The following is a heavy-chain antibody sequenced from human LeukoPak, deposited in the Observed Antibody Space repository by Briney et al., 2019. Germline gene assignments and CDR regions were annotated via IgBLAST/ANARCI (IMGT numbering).Heavy chain of an antibody. CDR2: IIPILGIA. V-gene: IGHV1-69*04. Sequence: SVKVSRKASGGTFSSYTISWVRQAPGQGLEWMGRIIPILGIANYAQKFQGRVTITADKSTSTAYMELSSLRSEDTAVYYCAREPHVDTAMDQTPFDYWGQGTLVTVSS. CDR1: GGTFSSYT. D-gene: IGHD5-18*01. J-gene: IGHJ4*02. CDR3: AREPHVDTAMDQTPFDY.